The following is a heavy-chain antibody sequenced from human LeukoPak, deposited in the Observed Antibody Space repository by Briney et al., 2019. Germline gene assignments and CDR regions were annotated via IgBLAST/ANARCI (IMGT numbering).Heavy chain of an antibody. CDR2: IKTKTDSGTP. V-gene: IGHV3-15*01. CDR1: GFTFSNAW. Sequence: PGGSLTLSCAASGFTFSNAWMSWVRQAPGKGLEWVGCIKTKTDSGTPDYAAPVKGRFTISRDDSKNTLYLLMNSLKTEDTAVYYCSTATHDWGQGTLVTVSS. CDR3: STATHD. J-gene: IGHJ4*02.